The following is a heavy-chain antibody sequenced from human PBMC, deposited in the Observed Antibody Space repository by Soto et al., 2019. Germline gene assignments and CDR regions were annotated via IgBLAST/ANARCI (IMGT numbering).Heavy chain of an antibody. J-gene: IGHJ3*02. CDR1: GGSISSGGYY. Sequence: QVQLQESGPGLVKPSQTLSLTCTVSGGSISSGGYYWSWIRQHPGKGLEWIGYIYYSGSTYYNPSLKSRVTVSVDTSKNQFSLKLSSVTAADTAVYYCARDPERLGLFAFDIWCQWTMVTVSS. V-gene: IGHV4-31*03. CDR3: ARDPERLGLFAFDI. D-gene: IGHD3-10*02. CDR2: IYYSGST.